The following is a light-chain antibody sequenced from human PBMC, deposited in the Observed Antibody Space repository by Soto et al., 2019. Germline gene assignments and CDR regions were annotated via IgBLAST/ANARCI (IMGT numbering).Light chain of an antibody. V-gene: IGKV1-39*01. CDR1: QSISSY. J-gene: IGKJ1*01. Sequence: DIQMTQSPSSLSASVGDRVTITCRASQSISSYLNWYQQKPGKAPKLLIYAASSLQSGVPSRFRGSGSATDFTLTISSLQPEEFATYYCQQSYSTPRGTFGQGTKVEI. CDR2: AAS. CDR3: QQSYSTPRGT.